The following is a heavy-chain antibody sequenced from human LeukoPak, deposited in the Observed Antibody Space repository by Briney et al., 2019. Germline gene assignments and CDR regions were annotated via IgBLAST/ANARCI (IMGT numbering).Heavy chain of an antibody. CDR1: GFTVSSNY. D-gene: IGHD6-19*01. CDR3: ARGTGWYGGYYHYMDV. V-gene: IGHV3-7*01. CDR2: MKQDGSEK. J-gene: IGHJ6*03. Sequence: GGSLRLSCAASGFTVSSNYMSWVRQAPGKGLEWVANMKQDGSEKYYVDSVKGRFTISRDNAKNSLYLQMNSLRAEDTAVYYCARGTGWYGGYYHYMDVWGKGTTVTVSS.